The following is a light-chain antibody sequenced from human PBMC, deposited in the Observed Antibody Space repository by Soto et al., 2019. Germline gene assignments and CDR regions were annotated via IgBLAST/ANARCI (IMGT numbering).Light chain of an antibody. Sequence: DNVMTHSPESLPVSLGERATIHXXSSQXVLHYSNNKNYLAWYQLKPGQPPKXXIYWASTRESGVPDRFSGSGSGTDFTLTISSLQAEDVAVYYCQQYYNSPLTFGGGTKVDIK. V-gene: IGKV4-1*01. CDR1: QXVLHYSNNKNY. CDR3: QQYYNSPLT. J-gene: IGKJ4*01. CDR2: WAS.